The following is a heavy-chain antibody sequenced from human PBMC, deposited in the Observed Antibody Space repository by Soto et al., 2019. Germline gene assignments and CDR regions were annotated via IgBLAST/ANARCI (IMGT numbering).Heavy chain of an antibody. Sequence: SETLSLTCTVSGGSISSGGYYWSWIRQHPGKGLEWIGYIYYSGSTYYNPSLKSRVTISVDTSKNQFSLKLSSVTAADTAVYYCASLGLYCSGGSCYSTLGYYFDYWGQGTLVTVSS. V-gene: IGHV4-31*03. D-gene: IGHD2-15*01. CDR2: IYYSGST. J-gene: IGHJ4*02. CDR1: GGSISSGGYY. CDR3: ASLGLYCSGGSCYSTLGYYFDY.